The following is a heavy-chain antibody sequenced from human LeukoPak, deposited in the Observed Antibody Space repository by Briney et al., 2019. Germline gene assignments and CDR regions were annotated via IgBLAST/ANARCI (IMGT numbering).Heavy chain of an antibody. D-gene: IGHD2-2*01. CDR2: INHSGST. V-gene: IGHV4-34*01. Sequence: PSETLSLTCAVYGGSFSGYYRSWIRQPPGKGLEWIGEINHSGSTNYNPSLKSRVTISVDTSKNQFSLKLSSVTAADTAVYYCARGGARPPRWYQLLSNWFDPWGQGTLVTVSS. CDR1: GGSFSGYY. CDR3: ARGGARPPRWYQLLSNWFDP. J-gene: IGHJ5*02.